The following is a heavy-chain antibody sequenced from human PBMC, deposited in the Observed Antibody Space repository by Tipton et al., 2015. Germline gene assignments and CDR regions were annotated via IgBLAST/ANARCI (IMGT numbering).Heavy chain of an antibody. CDR2: INHGGSS. D-gene: IGHD6-13*01. J-gene: IGHJ4*02. Sequence: TLSLTCAVYGGSLSGYYWSWIRQTPGKGLEWIGEINHGGSSNYKTSLNSRVSVSVDTSKNQFSLRVSSVTAADTAVYYCARGAGNSSPWDFDYWGQGSLVTVSS. CDR3: ARGAGNSSPWDFDY. V-gene: IGHV4-34*01. CDR1: GGSLSGYY.